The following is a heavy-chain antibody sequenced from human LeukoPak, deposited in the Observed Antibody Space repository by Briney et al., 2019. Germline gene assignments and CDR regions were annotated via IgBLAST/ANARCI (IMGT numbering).Heavy chain of an antibody. V-gene: IGHV1-69*04. Sequence: SVKVSCKASGGTFSSYAISWVRQAPGQGLEWMGRIIPILGIANYAQKFQGRVTITADKSTGTAYMELSSLRSEDTAVYYCARERTTRYYYGSGSYYGYFDYWGQGTLVTVSS. D-gene: IGHD3-10*01. CDR2: IIPILGIA. J-gene: IGHJ4*02. CDR3: ARERTTRYYYGSGSYYGYFDY. CDR1: GGTFSSYA.